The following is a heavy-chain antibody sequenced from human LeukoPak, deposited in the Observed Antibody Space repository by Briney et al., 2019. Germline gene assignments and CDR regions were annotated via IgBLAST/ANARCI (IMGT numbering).Heavy chain of an antibody. CDR1: GFTVSGNY. Sequence: GGSLRLSCAVSGFTVSGNYMSWVRQAPGKGLEWVSLIYSGGTTYYADSVKGRFTISRDNSKNTLYLQMNSLRAEGTAVYFCAIDGGNSALDYWGQGTLVTVSS. D-gene: IGHD4-23*01. CDR2: IYSGGTT. V-gene: IGHV3-53*01. CDR3: AIDGGNSALDY. J-gene: IGHJ4*02.